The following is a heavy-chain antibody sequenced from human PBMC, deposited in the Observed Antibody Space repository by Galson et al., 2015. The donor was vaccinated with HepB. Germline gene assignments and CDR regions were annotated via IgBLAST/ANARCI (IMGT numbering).Heavy chain of an antibody. J-gene: IGHJ4*02. CDR3: AKAPRPRFNAVAGQKVPPNSDY. CDR1: GFTFDDYT. D-gene: IGHD6-19*01. Sequence: SLRLSCAASGFTFDDYTMHWVRQAPGKGLEWVSLISWDGGSTYYADSVKGRFTISRDNSKNSLYLQMNSLRTEDTALYYCAKAPRPRFNAVAGQKVPPNSDYWGQGTLVTVSS. CDR2: ISWDGGST. V-gene: IGHV3-43*01.